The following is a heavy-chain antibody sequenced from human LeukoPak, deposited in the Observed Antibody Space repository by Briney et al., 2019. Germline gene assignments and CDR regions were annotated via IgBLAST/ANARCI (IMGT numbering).Heavy chain of an antibody. CDR2: ISSSGSTI. Sequence: SGGSLRLSCAASGFTFSDYYMSWLRQAPGKGLEWVSYISSSGSTIYYADSVKGRFTISRDNAKNSLYLQMNSLRAEDTAVYYCARLVSAATYYFDYWGQGTLVTVSS. J-gene: IGHJ4*02. CDR1: GFTFSDYY. V-gene: IGHV3-11*04. CDR3: ARLVSAATYYFDY. D-gene: IGHD2-15*01.